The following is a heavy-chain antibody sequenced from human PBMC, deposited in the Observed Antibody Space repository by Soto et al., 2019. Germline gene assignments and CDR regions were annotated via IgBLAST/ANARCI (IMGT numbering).Heavy chain of an antibody. Sequence: SETLSLTCTVSGGSISSSSYYWGWIRQPPGKGLEWIGSIYYSGSTYYNPSLKSRVTISVDTSKNQFSLKLSSVTAADTAVYYCARRVGRYCTNGVCYFPKTYYFDYWGQGTLVTVSS. CDR1: GGSISSSSYY. J-gene: IGHJ4*02. CDR2: IYYSGST. V-gene: IGHV4-39*01. CDR3: ARRVGRYCTNGVCYFPKTYYFDY. D-gene: IGHD2-8*01.